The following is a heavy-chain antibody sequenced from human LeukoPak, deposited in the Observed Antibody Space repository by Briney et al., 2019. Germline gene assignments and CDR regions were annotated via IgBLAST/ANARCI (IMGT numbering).Heavy chain of an antibody. V-gene: IGHV4-38-2*02. J-gene: IGHJ5*02. CDR3: ARDESLQLVPGWFDP. CDR1: GYSISSGYY. D-gene: IGHD6-13*01. CDR2: IYLSGST. Sequence: PSETLSLTRTVSGYSISSGYYWGWIRQPPGKGLEWIGSIYLSGSTYYNPSLKSRVTISVDTSKNQFSLKLSSVTAADMAVYYCARDESLQLVPGWFDPWGQGTLVTVSS.